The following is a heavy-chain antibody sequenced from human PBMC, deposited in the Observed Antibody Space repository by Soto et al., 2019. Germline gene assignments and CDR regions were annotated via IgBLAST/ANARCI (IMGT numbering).Heavy chain of an antibody. D-gene: IGHD3-9*01. CDR1: GYTFTSYG. CDR3: ARDPLGRYFDWLHFDY. CDR2: ISAYNGNT. J-gene: IGHJ4*02. V-gene: IGHV1-18*01. Sequence: ASVKVSCKASGYTFTSYGISWVRQAPRQGLEWMGWISAYNGNTNYAQKLQGRVTMTTDTSTSTAYMELRSLRSDDTAVYYCARDPLGRYFDWLHFDYWGQGTLVTVSS.